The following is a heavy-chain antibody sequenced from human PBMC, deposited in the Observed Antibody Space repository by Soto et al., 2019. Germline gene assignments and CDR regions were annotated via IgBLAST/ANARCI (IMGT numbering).Heavy chain of an antibody. J-gene: IGHJ4*02. CDR1: GYTFTSYG. V-gene: IGHV1-18*01. Sequence: ASVKVSCKASGYTFTSYGISWVRQAPGQGLEWMGWISAYNGNTNYAQKLQGRVTMTTDTSTSTAYMELRSLRSDDTAVYYCASYTYYYDSSGAYFDYWGQGRMVTVS. D-gene: IGHD3-22*01. CDR3: ASYTYYYDSSGAYFDY. CDR2: ISAYNGNT.